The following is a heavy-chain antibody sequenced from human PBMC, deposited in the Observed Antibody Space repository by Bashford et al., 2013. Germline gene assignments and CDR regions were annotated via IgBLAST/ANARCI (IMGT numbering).Heavy chain of an antibody. V-gene: IGHV3-30*04. D-gene: IGHD3-22*01. CDR2: ISYDGSNK. J-gene: IGHJ4*02. CDR3: ARDLMIVVD. Sequence: VRQAPGKGLEWVAVISYDGSNKYYADSVKGRFTISRDNAKNSLYLQMNSLRAEDTAVYYCARDLMIVVDWGQGTLVTVSS.